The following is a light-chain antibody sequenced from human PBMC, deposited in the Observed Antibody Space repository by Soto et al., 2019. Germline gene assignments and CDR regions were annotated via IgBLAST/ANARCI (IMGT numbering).Light chain of an antibody. J-gene: IGKJ1*01. V-gene: IGKV3-11*01. CDR3: RQDTNWPPWT. CDR1: QSVSSC. Sequence: EIVLTQSPATLSSSPGERATLSCRASQSVSSCLAWYQQKPGQAPRLLIYDASTRATGIPGRFSGSGSGTDVTLTTSSREPEEFAVNYCRQDTNWPPWTFGRGTKVEIK. CDR2: DAS.